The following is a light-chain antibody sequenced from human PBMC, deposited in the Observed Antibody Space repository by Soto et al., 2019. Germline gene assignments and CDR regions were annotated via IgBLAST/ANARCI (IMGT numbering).Light chain of an antibody. Sequence: QSVLTQPPSVSGAPGQTVTISCTGGSSNIGAGYDVHWYHQIPGTAPKLLIYANSNRPSGVPDRFSGSKSGTSASLAVTGLQAEDEADYYCQSYDSRLSGYVVFGGGTKLTVL. CDR1: SSNIGAGYD. CDR3: QSYDSRLSGYVV. V-gene: IGLV1-40*01. J-gene: IGLJ2*01. CDR2: ANS.